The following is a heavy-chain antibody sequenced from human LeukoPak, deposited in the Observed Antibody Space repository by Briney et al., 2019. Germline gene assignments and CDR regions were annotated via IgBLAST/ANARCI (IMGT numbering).Heavy chain of an antibody. V-gene: IGHV3-74*01. CDR1: GFTFSSYW. D-gene: IGHD3-22*01. J-gene: IGHJ4*02. Sequence: GGSLRLSCAASGFTFSSYWMHWVRQAPGKGLVWVSRINSDGSSTSYADSVKGRFTISRDNAKNSLYLQMNSLRAEDTALYYCARPPYYYDSSGYYYPPDYWDQGTLVTVSS. CDR3: ARPPYYYDSSGYYYPPDY. CDR2: INSDGSST.